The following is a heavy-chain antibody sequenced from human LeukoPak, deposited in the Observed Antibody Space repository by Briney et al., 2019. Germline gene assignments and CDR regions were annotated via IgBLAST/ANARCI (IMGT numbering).Heavy chain of an antibody. CDR2: INPHSGST. CDR3: SRDTPQQLKRFDY. Sequence: GASVKVSCKASGYTFNRNGISCVRQAPGQGLEWMGWINPHSGSTKYAQDFQGRVTMTTDTATSTAFLELRSLRADDSAVYYCSRDTPQQLKRFDYWGQGTLVTVSS. J-gene: IGHJ4*02. CDR1: GYTFNRNG. V-gene: IGHV1-18*01. D-gene: IGHD6-13*01.